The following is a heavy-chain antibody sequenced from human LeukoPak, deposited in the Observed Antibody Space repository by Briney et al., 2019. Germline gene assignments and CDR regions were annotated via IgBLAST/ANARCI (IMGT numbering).Heavy chain of an antibody. CDR2: IDAGNGDT. CDR3: ARDDLDNNWNHLRY. J-gene: IGHJ4*02. CDR1: GYAFRNYA. D-gene: IGHD1-1*01. Sequence: GASVKVSCKASGYAFRNYAIHWVRQAPGQRLEWMGWIDAGNGDTTYSQEFQGRVTITSDTSASIAYMEVSSLRSEDMALYFCARDDLDNNWNHLRYWGQGTLVTVSS. V-gene: IGHV1-3*03.